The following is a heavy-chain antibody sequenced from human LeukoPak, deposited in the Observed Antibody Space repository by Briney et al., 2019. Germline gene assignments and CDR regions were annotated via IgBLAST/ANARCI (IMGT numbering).Heavy chain of an antibody. CDR3: ARGDPIGLAHDYWSPFDV. CDR2: FYRNGVI. CDR1: GFTVRSNY. V-gene: IGHV3-53*01. D-gene: IGHD3-3*01. Sequence: GGSLRLSCAAPGFTVRSNYITWVRQAPGEGLEWVSVFYRNGVIQYADSVKSRFTISRDISKNTIFLQMNSLRAEDTAVYYCARGDPIGLAHDYWSPFDVWGQGTMVTVSS. J-gene: IGHJ3*01.